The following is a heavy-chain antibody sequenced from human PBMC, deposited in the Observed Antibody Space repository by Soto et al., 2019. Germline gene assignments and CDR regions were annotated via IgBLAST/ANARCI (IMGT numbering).Heavy chain of an antibody. J-gene: IGHJ5*02. Sequence: QVHLVESGGGVVQPGRSLRLSCAASGFTFNSFAMHWVRQAPGKGLEWVAVISYHGSNKHYADSVEGRFTISRDNSKNTVYLQMNSLRGEDTAVYYCAREGPGDFWSRFDVWGQGTLVTVSS. CDR1: GFTFNSFA. D-gene: IGHD3-3*01. V-gene: IGHV3-30-3*01. CDR3: AREGPGDFWSRFDV. CDR2: ISYHGSNK.